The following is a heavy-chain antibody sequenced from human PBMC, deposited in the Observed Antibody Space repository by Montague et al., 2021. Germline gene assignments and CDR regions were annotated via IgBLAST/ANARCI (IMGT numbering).Heavy chain of an antibody. J-gene: IGHJ5*02. CDR1: GASITSNIYY. CDR3: ARVFSSWYVGWFDP. D-gene: IGHD6-13*01. CDR2: IYNSGNS. V-gene: IGHV4-39*07. Sequence: SETLSLTCTVSGASITSNIYYWGWSRQSPGKRLEWIGGIYNSGNSFYQPSLKSGITMAVDTSKNQFSLKTTSVTAADTAIYYCARVFSSWYVGWFDPWGQGTLVTVSS.